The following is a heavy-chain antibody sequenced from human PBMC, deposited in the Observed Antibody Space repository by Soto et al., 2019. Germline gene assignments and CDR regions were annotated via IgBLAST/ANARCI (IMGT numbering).Heavy chain of an antibody. V-gene: IGHV3-23*01. J-gene: IGHJ4*02. D-gene: IGHD6-13*01. CDR3: AKGSHLPHSSSWY. CDR2: ISGSSGST. CDR1: GFTFSSYA. Sequence: GGSLRLSCAASGFTFSSYAMSWVRQAPGKGLEWVSAISGSSGSTYYADSVKGRFTISRDNSKSTLYLQMNSLRAEDTAVYYCAKGSHLPHSSSWYWGQGTLVTVSS.